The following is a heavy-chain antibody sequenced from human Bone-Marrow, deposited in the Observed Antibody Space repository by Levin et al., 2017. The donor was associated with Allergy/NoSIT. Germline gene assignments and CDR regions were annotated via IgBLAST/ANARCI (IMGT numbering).Heavy chain of an antibody. CDR2: INANGDGT. CDR1: GFTFSIYA. Sequence: GESLKISCAASGFTFSIYAMSWVRQAPGKELEWVSAINANGDGTYYADSVKGRSTISRDNSRNTLYLHMSSLRAEDTAVYFCAKVLGGWPFQHWGQGTLITVSS. J-gene: IGHJ1*01. D-gene: IGHD6-19*01. CDR3: AKVLGGWPFQH. V-gene: IGHV3-23*01.